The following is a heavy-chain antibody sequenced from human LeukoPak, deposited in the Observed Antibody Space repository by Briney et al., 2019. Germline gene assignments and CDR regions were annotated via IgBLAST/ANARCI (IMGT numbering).Heavy chain of an antibody. Sequence: KPSETLSLTCTVSGGSISSSSYYWGWIRQPPGKGLEWIGSIYYSGSTYYNPSLKSRVTIPVDTSKNQFSLKLSSVTAADTAVYYCARGINGENWFDPWGQGTLVTVSS. CDR1: GGSISSSSYY. D-gene: IGHD3-10*01. V-gene: IGHV4-39*07. CDR3: ARGINGENWFDP. CDR2: IYYSGST. J-gene: IGHJ5*02.